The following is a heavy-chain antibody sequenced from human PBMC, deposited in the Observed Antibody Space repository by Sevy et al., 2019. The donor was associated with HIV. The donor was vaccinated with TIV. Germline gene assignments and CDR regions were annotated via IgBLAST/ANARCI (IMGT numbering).Heavy chain of an antibody. Sequence: GGSLRLSCAASGFTFSSYWMSWVRQAPGKGLEWVANIKQDGSEKYYVDSVKGRFTISRDKAKNSLYLQMNSLRAEDTAVYYCARDTAMVIVYYYGMDVWGQGTTVTVSS. V-gene: IGHV3-7*01. CDR2: IKQDGSEK. J-gene: IGHJ6*02. CDR1: GFTFSSYW. CDR3: ARDTAMVIVYYYGMDV. D-gene: IGHD5-18*01.